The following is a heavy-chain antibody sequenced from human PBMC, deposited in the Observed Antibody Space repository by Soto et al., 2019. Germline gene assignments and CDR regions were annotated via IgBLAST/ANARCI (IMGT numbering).Heavy chain of an antibody. D-gene: IGHD1-26*01. CDR1: GFTVSSNY. Sequence: EVQLVESGGGLVQPGGSLRLSCAASGFTVSSNYMSWVRQAPGKGLEWVSVIYSGGSTYYADYVKGRFTISRHNSKNTLYLQMNSLRAEDTAVYYCASCIVGAMVDDFDIWGQGTMVTVSS. J-gene: IGHJ3*02. V-gene: IGHV3-53*04. CDR2: IYSGGST. CDR3: ASCIVGAMVDDFDI.